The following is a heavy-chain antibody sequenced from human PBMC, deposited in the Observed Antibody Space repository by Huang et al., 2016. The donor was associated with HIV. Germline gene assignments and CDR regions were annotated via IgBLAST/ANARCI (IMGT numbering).Heavy chain of an antibody. J-gene: IGHJ3*02. CDR3: AKGPYADYVFDAFDI. V-gene: IGHV5-51*01. D-gene: IGHD4-17*01. Sequence: EVQVVQSGAEVKKPGESLKISCKGTGYRFTSYWIGWVRQIPGKGLEWMGIIYPADSDTIYSPSVHGQVTISADKSISTAYLQWSTLKASDTAMYYCAKGPYADYVFDAFDIWGQGTMVTVSS. CDR1: GYRFTSYW. CDR2: IYPADSDT.